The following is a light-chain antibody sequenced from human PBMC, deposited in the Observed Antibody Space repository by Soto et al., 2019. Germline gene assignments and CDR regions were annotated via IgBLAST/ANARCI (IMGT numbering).Light chain of an antibody. V-gene: IGKV3-11*01. CDR3: QQRSNWPPEVT. Sequence: EIVLTQSPDTLSLSPGERATLSCRASQSVSSSLAWYQQIPGQAPRLLIYDASDRATGIPARFSGSGSGTDFTLTISSLEPEDFAVYYCQQRSNWPPEVTFGPGTRLDIK. J-gene: IGKJ3*01. CDR1: QSVSSS. CDR2: DAS.